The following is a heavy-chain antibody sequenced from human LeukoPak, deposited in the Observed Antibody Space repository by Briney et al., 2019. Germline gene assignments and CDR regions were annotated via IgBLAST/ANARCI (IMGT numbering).Heavy chain of an antibody. J-gene: IGHJ4*02. CDR2: IYHGGST. D-gene: IGHD7-27*01. CDR1: GYSISSGYY. V-gene: IGHV4-38-2*01. CDR3: SRLLGTRYFAY. Sequence: PSETLSLTCAVTGYSISSGYYWGWIRQPPGNGLEWIGSIYHGGSTYYSPSLKSRVTISVDTSKNQFSLKLSSVTAADTAVYYCSRLLGTRYFAYWGQGTLVTVSS.